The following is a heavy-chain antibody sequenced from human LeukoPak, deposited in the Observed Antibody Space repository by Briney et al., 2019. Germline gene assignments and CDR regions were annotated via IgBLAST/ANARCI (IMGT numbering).Heavy chain of an antibody. Sequence: GGSLRLSCAASGFTFSSYGMHWVRQAPGKGLEWVAVISYDGSNKYYADSVKGRFTISRDNSKNTLYLQMNGLRAEDTAVYYCAKARRGGAVTTSWFDPWGQGTLVTVSS. D-gene: IGHD4-11*01. J-gene: IGHJ5*02. V-gene: IGHV3-30*18. CDR2: ISYDGSNK. CDR1: GFTFSSYG. CDR3: AKARRGGAVTTSWFDP.